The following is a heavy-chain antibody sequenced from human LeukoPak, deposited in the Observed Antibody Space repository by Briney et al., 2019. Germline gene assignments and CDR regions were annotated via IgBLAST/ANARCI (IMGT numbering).Heavy chain of an antibody. CDR1: GVSFTGYY. J-gene: IGHJ4*02. V-gene: IGHV4-34*01. Sequence: PSETLSLTCAVYGVSFTGYYCSWIRQPPGKRLEWIWEINHSGSTNYNTYLKSRVTISVDTSKHQFSLKLSSVTAADTAVYYCARTGVSGSYLYWGQGTLVTVSS. CDR3: ARTGVSGSYLY. CDR2: INHSGST. D-gene: IGHD1-26*01.